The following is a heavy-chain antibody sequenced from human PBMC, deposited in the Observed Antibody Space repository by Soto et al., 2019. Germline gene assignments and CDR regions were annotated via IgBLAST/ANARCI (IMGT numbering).Heavy chain of an antibody. Sequence: ELQLLESGGGLVQPGGSLRLSCAASGFIFSSYAMSWVRQAPGKGLEWVSAISGSGGSTYYADSVKGRFTISRDNSKNTLYLQMNSLRAANTAVYYWAKVKISASCCNWFDPWGQGARVTVCS. CDR1: GFIFSSYA. CDR3: AKVKISASCCNWFDP. CDR2: ISGSGGST. D-gene: IGHD2-2*01. V-gene: IGHV3-23*01. J-gene: IGHJ5*02.